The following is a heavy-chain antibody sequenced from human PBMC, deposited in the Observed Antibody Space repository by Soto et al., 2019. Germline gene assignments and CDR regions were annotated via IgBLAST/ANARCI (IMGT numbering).Heavy chain of an antibody. Sequence: GASVKVSCKVSGYTLTELSMHWVRQAPGKGLEWMGGFDPEDGETIYAQKFQGRVTMTEDTSTDTAYMELSSLRSEDTAVYYCATTPYCGGDCHIFDYWGQGTLVTVSS. CDR1: GYTLTELS. CDR3: ATTPYCGGDCHIFDY. CDR2: FDPEDGET. V-gene: IGHV1-24*01. J-gene: IGHJ4*02. D-gene: IGHD2-21*02.